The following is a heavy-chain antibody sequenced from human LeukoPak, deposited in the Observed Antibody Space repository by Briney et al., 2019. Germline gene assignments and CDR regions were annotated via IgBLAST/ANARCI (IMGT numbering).Heavy chain of an antibody. CDR2: TNPNSAGT. V-gene: IGHV1-2*02. D-gene: IGHD2-2*01. CDR1: GYTFTGYY. Sequence: GASVKVSCTASGYTFTGYYMHWVRQAPGQGLEWMGWTNPNSAGTNYAQTFQGRVTMTRDTSISSAYMELSRLRSDDTAVYYCARVGEYQLLFGWFDPWGQGTLVTVSS. CDR3: ARVGEYQLLFGWFDP. J-gene: IGHJ5*02.